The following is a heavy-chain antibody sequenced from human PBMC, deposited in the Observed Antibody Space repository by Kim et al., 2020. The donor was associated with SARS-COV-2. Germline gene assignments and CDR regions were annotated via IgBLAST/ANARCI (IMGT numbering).Heavy chain of an antibody. CDR1: GGTFSSYA. CDR3: ASTRNYDSSGPYFDD. CDR2: IIPILGIA. Sequence: SVKVSCKASGGTFSSYAISWVRQAPGQGLEWMGRIIPILGIANYAQKFQGRVTITADKSTSTAYMELSSLRSEDTAVYYCASTRNYDSSGPYFDDWGQGTLVTVSS. V-gene: IGHV1-69*04. J-gene: IGHJ4*02. D-gene: IGHD3-22*01.